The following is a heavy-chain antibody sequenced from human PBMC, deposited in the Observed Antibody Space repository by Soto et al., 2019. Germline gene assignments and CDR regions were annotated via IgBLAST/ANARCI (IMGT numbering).Heavy chain of an antibody. CDR2: IYYSGST. V-gene: IGHV4-59*01. CDR3: ARVHHYWYFDL. Sequence: KPSETLSLTCTVSGGSISSYYWSWIRQPPGKGLEWIGYIYYSGSTNYNPSLKSRVTISVDTSKNQFSLKLSSVTAADTAVYYCARVHHYWYFDLWGRGALVTVSS. J-gene: IGHJ2*01. CDR1: GGSISSYY.